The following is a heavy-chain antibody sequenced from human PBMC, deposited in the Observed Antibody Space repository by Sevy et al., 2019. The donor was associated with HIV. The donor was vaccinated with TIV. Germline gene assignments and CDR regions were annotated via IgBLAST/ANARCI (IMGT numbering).Heavy chain of an antibody. CDR1: GFAFSSYW. D-gene: IGHD6-13*01. CDR3: ARDPGQLAQ. Sequence: GGSLRLSCAASGFAFSSYWMSWVRQAPGKGLEWVANINQDGSDKYYVDSVKGRFTISRDNAKNSLYLQMNGLRADDTAVYYCARDPGQLAQWGQGTLVTVSS. J-gene: IGHJ4*02. CDR2: INQDGSDK. V-gene: IGHV3-7*03.